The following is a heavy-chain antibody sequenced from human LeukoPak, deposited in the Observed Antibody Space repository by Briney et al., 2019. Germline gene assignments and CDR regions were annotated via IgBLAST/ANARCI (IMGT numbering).Heavy chain of an antibody. V-gene: IGHV3-74*01. CDR2: INTDGSSA. CDR3: ARGLGMAVAGNWFDP. J-gene: IGHJ5*02. Sequence: GGSLRLSCAASGFTFSSYWMHWVRQAPGKGLVRVSRINTDGSSASYADSVKGRFTISRDNAKNTLYLQMSSLRAEDTAVYYCARGLGMAVAGNWFDPWGQGTLVTVSS. D-gene: IGHD6-19*01. CDR1: GFTFSSYW.